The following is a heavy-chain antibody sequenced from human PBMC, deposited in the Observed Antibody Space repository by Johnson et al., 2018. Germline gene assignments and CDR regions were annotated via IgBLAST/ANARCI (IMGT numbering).Heavy chain of an antibody. Sequence: QVQLVESGAEVKKPGSSVKVSCKASGGTFSSYAISWVRQAPGQGLEWMGGIIPILGTANYAQKFQGRVTITADESTSTAYMELSSLRSEDTAVDYCAGTYYYDSSGYPAYFQHWGQGTLVTVSS. J-gene: IGHJ1*01. CDR2: IIPILGTA. V-gene: IGHV1-69*01. CDR1: GGTFSSYA. CDR3: AGTYYYDSSGYPAYFQH. D-gene: IGHD3-22*01.